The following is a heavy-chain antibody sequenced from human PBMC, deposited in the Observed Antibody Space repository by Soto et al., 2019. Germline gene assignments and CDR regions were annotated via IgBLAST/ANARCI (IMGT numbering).Heavy chain of an antibody. CDR1: GGSFSGYY. Sequence: SETLSLTCAVYGGSFSGYYWSWIRQPPGKGLEWIGEINHSGSTNYNPSLKSRITITVDTSKNQFSLKLSSVTAADTAVYYCARGRIGESTMVRGSRNYYYGMDVWGQGTTVTVS. D-gene: IGHD3-10*01. CDR3: ARGRIGESTMVRGSRNYYYGMDV. V-gene: IGHV4-34*01. J-gene: IGHJ6*02. CDR2: INHSGST.